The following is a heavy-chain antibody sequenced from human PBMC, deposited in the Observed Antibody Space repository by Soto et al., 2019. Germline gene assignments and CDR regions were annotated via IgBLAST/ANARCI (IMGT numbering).Heavy chain of an antibody. CDR2: IIPIFGTA. CDR1: GGTFSSYA. J-gene: IGHJ6*02. V-gene: IGHV1-69*12. Sequence: QVQLVQSGAEVKKPGSSVKVSCKASGGTFSSYAISWVRQAPGQGLEWMGGIIPIFGTANYAQKFQGRVTIPADESTSTAYMELNSLRSEDTAVYYCARHPCGRGYPYGMDVWGQGTTVTVSS. CDR3: ARHPCGRGYPYGMDV. D-gene: IGHD2-15*01.